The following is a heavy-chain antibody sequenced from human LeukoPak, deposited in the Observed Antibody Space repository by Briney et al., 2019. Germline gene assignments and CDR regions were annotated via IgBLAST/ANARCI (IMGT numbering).Heavy chain of an antibody. CDR3: ARNIGGSSGYYTLGY. CDR2: INPSGGST. Sequence: ASVKVSCKASGGTFSSYAISWVRQAPGQGLEWMGIINPSGGSTSYAQKFQGRVTMTRDTSTSTAYMELSSLRSEDTAVYYCARNIGGSSGYYTLGYWGQGTLVTVSS. J-gene: IGHJ4*02. D-gene: IGHD3-22*01. CDR1: GGTFSSYA. V-gene: IGHV1-46*01.